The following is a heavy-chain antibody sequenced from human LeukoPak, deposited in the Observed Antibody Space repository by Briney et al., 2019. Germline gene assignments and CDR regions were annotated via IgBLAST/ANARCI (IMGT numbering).Heavy chain of an antibody. J-gene: IGHJ4*02. V-gene: IGHV3-23*01. CDR3: AKGGYFDWLTNPDFDY. CDR2: ISGSGGST. Sequence: GGSLRLSCAASGFTLSSYAMSWVRQAPGKGLEWVSAISGSGGSTYYADSVKGRFTISRDNSKNTLYLQMNSLRAEDTAVYYCAKGGYFDWLTNPDFDYWGQGTLVTVSS. CDR1: GFTLSSYA. D-gene: IGHD3-9*01.